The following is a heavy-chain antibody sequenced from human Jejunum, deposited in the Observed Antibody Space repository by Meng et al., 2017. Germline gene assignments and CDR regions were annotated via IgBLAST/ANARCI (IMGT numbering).Heavy chain of an antibody. CDR2: IWYDGSKT. J-gene: IGHJ4*02. CDR3: ARYRSGSSDY. V-gene: IGHV3-33*01. Sequence: ELPVGSGGGVVQPGSSLRLSCVASGFIFRSNGMHWVRQAPGKGLEWVGVIWYDGSKTYYADSVKGRFSISRDNSKNTVYLQMNSLRVEDTAVYYCARYRSGSSDYWGPGTLVTVSS. D-gene: IGHD3-10*01. CDR1: GFIFRSNG.